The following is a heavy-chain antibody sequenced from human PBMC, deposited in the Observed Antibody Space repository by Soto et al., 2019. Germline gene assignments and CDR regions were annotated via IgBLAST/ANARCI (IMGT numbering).Heavy chain of an antibody. CDR3: ARRRPVVVAGTSDYYLDY. Sequence: GESLKISCKTFGYRFTSYWFGWVRQMPGKGLEWMGVIYPDDSDTRYSPTFQGQVTISADKSTSTAYLQLRSLKASDTAMYYCARRRPVVVAGTSDYYLDYWGQGTRVTVSS. V-gene: IGHV5-51*01. D-gene: IGHD2-21*01. J-gene: IGHJ4*02. CDR1: GYRFTSYW. CDR2: IYPDDSDT.